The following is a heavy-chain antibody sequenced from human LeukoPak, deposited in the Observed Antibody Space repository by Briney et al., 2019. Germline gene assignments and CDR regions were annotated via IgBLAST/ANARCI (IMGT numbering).Heavy chain of an antibody. CDR3: AKVGYSSSWYRSGYFDY. J-gene: IGHJ4*02. D-gene: IGHD6-13*01. V-gene: IGHV3-7*01. CDR1: GFTFSSYW. CDR2: IKQDGSEK. Sequence: QPGGSLRLSCAASGFTFSSYWMSWVRQAPGKGLEWVANIKQDGSEKYYVDSVRGRFTISRDNAKNSLYLQMNSLRAEDTAVYYCAKVGYSSSWYRSGYFDYWGQGTLVTVSS.